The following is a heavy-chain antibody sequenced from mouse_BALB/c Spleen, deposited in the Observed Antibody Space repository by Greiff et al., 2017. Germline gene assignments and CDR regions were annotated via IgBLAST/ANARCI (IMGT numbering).Heavy chain of an antibody. J-gene: IGHJ4*01. Sequence: EVQVVDSGGGLVQPGGSRKLSCAASGFTFSSFGMHWVRQAPEKGLEWVAYISSGSSTIYYADTVKGRFTISRDNPKNTLFLQMTSLRSEDTAMYYCARGNYVGYAMDYWGQGTSVTVSS. CDR2: ISSGSSTI. CDR3: ARGNYVGYAMDY. D-gene: IGHD2-1*01. CDR1: GFTFSSFG. V-gene: IGHV5-17*02.